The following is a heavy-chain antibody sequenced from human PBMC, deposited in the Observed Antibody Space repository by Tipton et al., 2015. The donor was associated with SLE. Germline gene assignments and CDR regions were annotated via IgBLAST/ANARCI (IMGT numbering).Heavy chain of an antibody. V-gene: IGHV3-21*05. Sequence: SLRLSCSASGFTFSSYAMHWVRQAPGKGLEWVSYISSSSSYTNYADSVKGRFTISRDNSKNTLYLQMNSLRAEDTAVYYCARGGLIVVVPAAIGAFDIWGQGTMVTVSS. CDR3: ARGGLIVVVPAAIGAFDI. D-gene: IGHD2-2*01. CDR2: ISSSSSYT. J-gene: IGHJ3*02. CDR1: GFTFSSYA.